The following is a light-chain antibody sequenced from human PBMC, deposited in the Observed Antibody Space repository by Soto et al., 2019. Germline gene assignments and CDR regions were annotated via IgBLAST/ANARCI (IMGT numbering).Light chain of an antibody. Sequence: EIVMTQSPATLSVSPGERATLSCRASQSVSGNLAWYQQKPGQAPRLLIYGASTRATGIPARLSGSRSGTEFTLTLSSLQSEDFAVSYCHQYNTWPPLTFGGGTKVEI. CDR2: GAS. V-gene: IGKV3-15*01. CDR3: HQYNTWPPLT. CDR1: QSVSGN. J-gene: IGKJ4*01.